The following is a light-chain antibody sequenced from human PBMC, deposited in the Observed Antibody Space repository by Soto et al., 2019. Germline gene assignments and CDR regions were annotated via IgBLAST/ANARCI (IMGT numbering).Light chain of an antibody. Sequence: SYELTQPPSVSVSPGQTASITCSGDKLGDKYACWYQQKPGQYPVLVIYQDSKRPSGIPERFSGSNSGNTATLTISGTQAMDEADYYCQAWDSRTVVFGGGTKLTVL. CDR3: QAWDSRTVV. V-gene: IGLV3-1*01. CDR1: KLGDKY. J-gene: IGLJ2*01. CDR2: QDS.